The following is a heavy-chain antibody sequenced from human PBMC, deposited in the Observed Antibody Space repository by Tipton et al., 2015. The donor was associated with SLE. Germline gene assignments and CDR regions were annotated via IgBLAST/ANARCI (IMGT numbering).Heavy chain of an antibody. D-gene: IGHD2-21*01. CDR2: IYYGGST. Sequence: TLSLTCTVSRSSISSSSYFWGWIRQSPGKGLEWIGSIYYGGSTYYNPSLRSRVTISVDTSKNQFSLKLISVTAADTAVYYCARLGYCGGDCYIGGAVDIWGQGTKVTVSS. CDR1: RSSISSSSYF. V-gene: IGHV4-39*01. J-gene: IGHJ3*02. CDR3: ARLGYCGGDCYIGGAVDI.